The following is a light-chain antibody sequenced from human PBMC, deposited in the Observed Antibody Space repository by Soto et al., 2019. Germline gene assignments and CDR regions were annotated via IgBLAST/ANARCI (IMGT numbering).Light chain of an antibody. CDR2: GAS. V-gene: IGKV3-15*01. CDR3: QQYNNWPRT. CDR1: QSVRSN. Sequence: EVVMTQSPATLSVSPGGTATLSCRASQSVRSNLAWYQQKPGQAPRLLIYGASTRATGIPARFSGSGSGTEFTLTISSLQSEDFAIYYCQQYNNWPRTFGQGTKVEIK. J-gene: IGKJ1*01.